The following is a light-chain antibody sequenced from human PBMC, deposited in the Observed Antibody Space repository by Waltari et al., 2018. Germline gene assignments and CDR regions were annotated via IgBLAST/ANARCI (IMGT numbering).Light chain of an antibody. V-gene: IGLV2-8*01. J-gene: IGLJ3*02. Sequence: QSALTQPPSASGSAGQSVTISCTGTSSDIGTYDFVSWYQQHPGQAPNLMIYEVTKRPSGVPARFSGSKSGSTDSLTVSGLQPEDGADYYCSSYATSNKLLFGGGTKLTVL. CDR1: SSDIGTYDF. CDR3: SSYATSNKLL. CDR2: EVT.